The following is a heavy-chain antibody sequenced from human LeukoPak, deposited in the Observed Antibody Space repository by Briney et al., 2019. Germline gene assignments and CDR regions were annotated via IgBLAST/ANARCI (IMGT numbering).Heavy chain of an antibody. Sequence: ETLSLTCTVSGVSISSSNSYWGWIRQAPGKGLEWVANIKQDGSEKYYVDSVKGRFTISRDNAKNSLYLQMNSLRAEDTAVYYCARDSMITFGGTHYMDVWGKGTTVTVSS. D-gene: IGHD3-16*01. J-gene: IGHJ6*03. CDR2: IKQDGSEK. V-gene: IGHV3-7*01. CDR1: GVSISSSNSY. CDR3: ARDSMITFGGTHYMDV.